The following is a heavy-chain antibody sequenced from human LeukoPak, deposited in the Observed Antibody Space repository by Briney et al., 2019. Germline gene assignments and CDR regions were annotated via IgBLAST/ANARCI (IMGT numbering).Heavy chain of an antibody. CDR3: ASGMEQWLPAPDY. CDR2: INHSGST. Sequence: SETLSLTCTVSGGSISSSSYYWGWIRQPPGKGLEWIGEINHSGSTNYNPSLKSRVTISVDTSKNQFSLKLSSVTAADTAVYYCASGMEQWLPAPDYWGQGTLVTVSS. CDR1: GGSISSSSYY. J-gene: IGHJ4*02. V-gene: IGHV4-39*07. D-gene: IGHD6-19*01.